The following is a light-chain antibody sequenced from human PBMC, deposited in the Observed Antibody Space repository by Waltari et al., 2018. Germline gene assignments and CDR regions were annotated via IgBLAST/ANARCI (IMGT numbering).Light chain of an antibody. CDR1: SSDFGSYNL. J-gene: IGLJ2*01. Sequence: QSALTQPASVSGSPGQSITISCTGASSDFGSYNLVSWYQQHPGKAPKVMIYEVTKRPSGVSDRLSGSRSGNTASRTISGLQPEDEADYYCCSYAGSGTLDVVFGGGTKLTVL. CDR2: EVT. CDR3: CSYAGSGTLDVV. V-gene: IGLV2-23*02.